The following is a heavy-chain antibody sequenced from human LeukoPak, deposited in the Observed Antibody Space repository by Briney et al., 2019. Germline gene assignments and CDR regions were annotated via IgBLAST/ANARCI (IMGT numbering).Heavy chain of an antibody. CDR3: ARDRLRLGYERTNWFDP. V-gene: IGHV1-2*02. J-gene: IGHJ5*02. CDR1: GYTFTSYY. CDR2: INSNSGGT. D-gene: IGHD2-15*01. Sequence: ASVKVSCKASGYTFTSYYMHWVRQAPGQGLEWMGWINSNSGGTNYGQKFQGRVTMTRDTSISTAYMELSRLRSDDTAMYYCARDRLRLGYERTNWFDPWGQGTLVTVSS.